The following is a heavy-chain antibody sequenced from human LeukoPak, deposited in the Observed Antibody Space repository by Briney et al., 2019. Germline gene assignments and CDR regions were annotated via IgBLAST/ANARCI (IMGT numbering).Heavy chain of an antibody. V-gene: IGHV3-23*01. CDR2: ISGSGGST. J-gene: IGHJ4*02. CDR1: GFTFSSYA. D-gene: IGHD6-19*01. CDR3: AKDTFASTIEMSIAVADTYFDY. Sequence: GGSLRLSCAASGFTFSSYAMSWVRQAPGKGLEWVSAISGSGGSTYYADSVKGRFTISRDNSKNTLYLQMNSLRAEDTAVYYCAKDTFASTIEMSIAVADTYFDYWGQGTLVTVSS.